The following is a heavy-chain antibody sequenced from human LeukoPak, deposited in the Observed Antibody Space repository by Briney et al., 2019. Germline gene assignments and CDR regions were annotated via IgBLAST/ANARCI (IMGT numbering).Heavy chain of an antibody. D-gene: IGHD3/OR15-3a*01. V-gene: IGHV3-11*04. Sequence: GGSLRLSCAASGFTFSDYYMSWIRQAPGKGLEWVSYISSSGSTIYYADSVKGRFTISRDSAKNSLYPQMNSLRAEDTAAYYCARDLGDWSTSQIDYWGQGTLVAVSS. J-gene: IGHJ4*02. CDR1: GFTFSDYY. CDR3: ARDLGDWSTSQIDY. CDR2: ISSSGSTI.